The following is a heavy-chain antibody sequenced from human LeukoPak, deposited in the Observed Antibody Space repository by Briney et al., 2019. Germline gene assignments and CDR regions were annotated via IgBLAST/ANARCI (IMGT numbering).Heavy chain of an antibody. Sequence: ASVRVSCKASGYTFTSYGISWVRQAPGQGLEWMGWISAYNGNTNYAQKLQGRVTMTTDTSTSTAYMELRSLRSDDTAVYYCARVSGNYYGSGSYFNYWGQGTLVTDSS. J-gene: IGHJ4*02. CDR2: ISAYNGNT. D-gene: IGHD3-10*01. CDR1: GYTFTSYG. V-gene: IGHV1-18*01. CDR3: ARVSGNYYGSGSYFNY.